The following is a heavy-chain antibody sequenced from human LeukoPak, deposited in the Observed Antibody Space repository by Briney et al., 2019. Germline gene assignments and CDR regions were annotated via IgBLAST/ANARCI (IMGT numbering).Heavy chain of an antibody. CDR3: ARAYYDSSGYHYFDY. V-gene: IGHV3-48*01. Sequence: PGGSLRLSCAASGFTFSGYSMNWVRQAPGKGLEWVSYISSSSSTIYYADSVKGRFTISRDNAKNSLYLQMNSLRAEDTAVYYCARAYYDSSGYHYFDYWGQGTLVTVSS. J-gene: IGHJ4*02. CDR2: ISSSSSTI. CDR1: GFTFSGYS. D-gene: IGHD3-22*01.